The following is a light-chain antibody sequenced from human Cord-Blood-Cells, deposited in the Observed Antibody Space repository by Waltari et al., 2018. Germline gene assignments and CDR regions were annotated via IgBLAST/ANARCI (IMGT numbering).Light chain of an antibody. CDR2: GAS. V-gene: IGKV3-15*01. Sequence: EIVMTQSPATLSVSTGERATLSCRASQSVSSNLAWYQQKPGQAPRLLIYGASTSATGIPARFSGSGSGTEFTLTISSLQSEDFAVYYCQQYNNWPPLTFGGGTKVEIK. CDR3: QQYNNWPPLT. CDR1: QSVSSN. J-gene: IGKJ4*01.